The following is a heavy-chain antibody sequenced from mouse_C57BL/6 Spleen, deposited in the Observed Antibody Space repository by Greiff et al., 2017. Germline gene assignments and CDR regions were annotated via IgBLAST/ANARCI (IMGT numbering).Heavy chain of an antibody. J-gene: IGHJ3*01. CDR1: GYSITSGYY. Sequence: EVQLVESGPGLVKPSQSLSLTCSVTGYSITSGYYWNWIRQFPGNKLEWMGYISYDGSNNYNPSLKNRISITRDTSKNQFFLKLNSVTTEDTATYYCARTGTVGFAYWGQGTLVTVSA. D-gene: IGHD4-1*01. V-gene: IGHV3-6*01. CDR3: ARTGTVGFAY. CDR2: ISYDGSN.